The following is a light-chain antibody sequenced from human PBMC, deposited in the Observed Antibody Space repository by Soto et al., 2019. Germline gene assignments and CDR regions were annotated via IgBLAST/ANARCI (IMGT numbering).Light chain of an antibody. CDR1: QSVSSSY. CDR3: QQYGSSGT. CDR2: GAS. V-gene: IGKV3-20*01. J-gene: IGKJ1*01. Sequence: EIVMTQSPATLSASPGERATLSCRASQSVSSSYLAWYQQKPGQAPRLLIYGASNRATGIPARFGGSGSGTDFTLTISRLEPEDFAVYYCQQYGSSGTFGQGTKVDIK.